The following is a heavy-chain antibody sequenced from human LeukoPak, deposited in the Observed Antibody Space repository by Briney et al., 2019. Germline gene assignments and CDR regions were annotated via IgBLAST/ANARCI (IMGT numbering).Heavy chain of an antibody. Sequence: GASVKVSCKASGYTFTSYGISWVRQAPGQGLEWMGWISAYNGNTNYAQKLQGRVTMTPDTSTSTAYMELRSLRSDDTAVYYCARAPYYYDSSGYYYYMDVWGKGTTVTVSS. CDR1: GYTFTSYG. V-gene: IGHV1-18*01. D-gene: IGHD3-22*01. CDR3: ARAPYYYDSSGYYYYMDV. CDR2: ISAYNGNT. J-gene: IGHJ6*03.